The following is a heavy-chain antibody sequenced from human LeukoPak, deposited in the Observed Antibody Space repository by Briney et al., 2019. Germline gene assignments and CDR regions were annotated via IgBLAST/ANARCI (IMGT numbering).Heavy chain of an antibody. CDR2: IYYSGST. V-gene: IGHV4-34*01. CDR3: AAIGGDVDSSGWYFGY. J-gene: IGHJ4*02. CDR1: GGSFSGYY. Sequence: TSETLSLTCAVYGGSFSGYYWSWIRQPPGKGLEWIGSIYYSGSTYYNPSLKSRVTISVDTSKNQFSLKLSSVTAADTAVYYCAAIGGDVDSSGWYFGYWGQGTLVTVSS. D-gene: IGHD6-19*01.